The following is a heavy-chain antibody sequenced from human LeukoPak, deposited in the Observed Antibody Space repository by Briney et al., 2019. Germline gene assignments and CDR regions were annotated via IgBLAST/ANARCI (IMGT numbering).Heavy chain of an antibody. CDR1: GYSISSGYY. Sequence: SETLSLTCTVSGYSISSGYYWGWIRQPPGKGLEWIGSIYHSGSTYYNPSLKSRVTISVDTSKNQFSLKLSSVTAADTAVYYCARGRGSSWYDPYYYYYYMDVWGKGTTVTVSS. V-gene: IGHV4-38-2*02. J-gene: IGHJ6*03. CDR2: IYHSGST. CDR3: ARGRGSSWYDPYYYYYYMDV. D-gene: IGHD6-13*01.